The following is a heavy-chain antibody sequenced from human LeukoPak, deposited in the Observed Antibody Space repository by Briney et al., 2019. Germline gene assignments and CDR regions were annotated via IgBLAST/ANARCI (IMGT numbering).Heavy chain of an antibody. CDR3: AKDANYLRSSGYLIPIDF. CDR1: GFTVSSNY. V-gene: IGHV3-23*01. Sequence: PGGSLRLSCAASGFTVSSNYMSWVRQAPGKGLEWVAAISGNGLGTYYADSVKGRFNISRDNSRNTLYLQMNSLRIEDTAFYYCAKDANYLRSSGYLIPIDFWGQGTLVTVSS. CDR2: ISGNGLGT. D-gene: IGHD3-22*01. J-gene: IGHJ4*02.